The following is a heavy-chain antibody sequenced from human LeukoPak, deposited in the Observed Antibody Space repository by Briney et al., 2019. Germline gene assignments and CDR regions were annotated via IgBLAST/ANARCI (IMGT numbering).Heavy chain of an antibody. V-gene: IGHV3-30*18. J-gene: IGHJ4*02. D-gene: IGHD1-26*01. CDR1: GFTFSSYW. Sequence: GGSLRLSCAASGFTFSSYWMSWVRQAPGKGLEWVAVISYDGSNKYYADSVKGRFTISRDNSKNTLYLQMNSLRAEDTAVYYCAKGARIVGATTDYWGQGTLVTVSS. CDR2: ISYDGSNK. CDR3: AKGARIVGATTDY.